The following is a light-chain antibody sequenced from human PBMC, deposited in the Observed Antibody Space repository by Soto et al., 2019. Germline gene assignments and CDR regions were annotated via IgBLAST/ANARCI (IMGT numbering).Light chain of an antibody. V-gene: IGKV1-12*01. CDR3: QEASRIPIT. CDR2: GAS. Sequence: DIQMTQSPSSVSASVGDRVTITCRASQDISTWLAWYQQKPGKAPNLLIYGASTLQSGVPSRFSGSGSGTDFTLTISSLQTEDFGTYYCQEASRIPITFGQGTRLEIK. CDR1: QDISTW. J-gene: IGKJ5*01.